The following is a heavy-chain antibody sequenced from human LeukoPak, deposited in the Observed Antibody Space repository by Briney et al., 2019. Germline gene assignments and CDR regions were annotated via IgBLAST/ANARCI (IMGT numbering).Heavy chain of an antibody. D-gene: IGHD2-2*01. V-gene: IGHV7-4-1*02. Sequence: ASVTVSCKASGYTFTSYAMNWVRQAPAPGLESMGWINTNTGNPTHAQGFTGRFVFSLDTSVRTAYLQISSLKVEDTAVYYCARQGPRYCGSTRCYGVGHWGQGTLVTVSS. CDR1: GYTFTSYA. CDR3: ARQGPRYCGSTRCYGVGH. CDR2: INTNTGNP. J-gene: IGHJ4*02.